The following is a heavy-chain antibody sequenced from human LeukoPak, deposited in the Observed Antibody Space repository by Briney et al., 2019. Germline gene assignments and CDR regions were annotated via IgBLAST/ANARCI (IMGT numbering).Heavy chain of an antibody. CDR3: ARLRYSSSWYPGGDYYYYMDV. V-gene: IGHV1-8*02. CDR1: GYTFTNYY. D-gene: IGHD6-13*01. Sequence: ASVKVSCKASGYTFTNYYIHWVRQATGQGLEWMGWMNPNSGNTGYAQKFQGRVTMTRNTSISTAYMELSSLRSEGTAVYYCARLRYSSSWYPGGDYYYYMDVWGKGTTVTVSS. CDR2: MNPNSGNT. J-gene: IGHJ6*03.